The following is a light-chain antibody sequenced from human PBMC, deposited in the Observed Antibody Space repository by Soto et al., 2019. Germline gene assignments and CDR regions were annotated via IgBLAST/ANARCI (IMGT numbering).Light chain of an antibody. CDR1: QSVTSY. V-gene: IGKV3-11*01. CDR2: DAS. J-gene: IGKJ1*01. Sequence: EIVLTQSPDTLPLSPGERVTLACRASQSVTSYLAWYQQKPGQAPRLLIYDASNRATGIPARFRGSGSGTDFTLTISSLEPEDFAVYYCQQRSNRPPWTFGQGTKVDIK. CDR3: QQRSNRPPWT.